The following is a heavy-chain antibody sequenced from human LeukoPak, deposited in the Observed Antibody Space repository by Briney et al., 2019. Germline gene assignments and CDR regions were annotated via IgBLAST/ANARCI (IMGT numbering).Heavy chain of an antibody. J-gene: IGHJ4*02. CDR2: ISVYNGYT. CDR3: ARRAARPYYFDN. Sequence: GASVKVSCKASGYTFDRYGISWVRQAPGQGLELMGWISVYNGYTDTAQKLQGRLTMTTDASTSTAYMELTNLRSDDTAVYYCARRAARPYYFDNWGQGTLVTVSS. D-gene: IGHD6-6*01. V-gene: IGHV1-18*01. CDR1: GYTFDRYG.